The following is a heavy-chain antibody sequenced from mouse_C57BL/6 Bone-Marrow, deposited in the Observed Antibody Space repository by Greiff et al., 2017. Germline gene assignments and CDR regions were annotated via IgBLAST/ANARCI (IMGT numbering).Heavy chain of an antibody. CDR3: TLSDYDYDPAWFAD. D-gene: IGHD2-4*01. J-gene: IGHJ3*01. CDR2: IDPENGDT. V-gene: IGHV14-4*01. Sequence: VQLQQSGAELVRPGASVKLSCTASGFNIKDDYMHWVKQRPEQGLEWIGWIDPENGDTEYASKFQGKATIPADTSSNTAYLQLSSLTSEDTAVYDCTLSDYDYDPAWFADWGKGTLVTVSA. CDR1: GFNIKDDY.